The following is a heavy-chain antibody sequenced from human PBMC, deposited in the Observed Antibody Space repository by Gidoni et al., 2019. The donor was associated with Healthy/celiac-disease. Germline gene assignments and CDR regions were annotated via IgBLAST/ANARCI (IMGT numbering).Heavy chain of an antibody. Sequence: EVQLVESGGGLVQPGGSLRLSCAASGFTFSSYEMNWVRQAPGKGLEWFSYISSRVSTIYYADSVKGRFTISRDNAKNSLYLQMNSLRAEDTAVYYCARAGCSSTSCYRPTTGFDPWGQGTLVTVSS. J-gene: IGHJ5*02. D-gene: IGHD2-2*01. CDR3: ARAGCSSTSCYRPTTGFDP. V-gene: IGHV3-48*03. CDR1: GFTFSSYE. CDR2: ISSRVSTI.